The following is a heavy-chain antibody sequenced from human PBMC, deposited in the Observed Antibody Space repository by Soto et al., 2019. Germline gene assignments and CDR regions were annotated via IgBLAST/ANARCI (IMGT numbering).Heavy chain of an antibody. CDR3: ARDGSGITMVRGVYYYYYMDV. V-gene: IGHV1-46*03. Sequence: ASVKVSCKASGYTFTSYYMHWVRQAPGQGLEWMGIINPSGGSTSYAQKFQGRVTMTRDTSTSTVYMELSSLRSEDTAVYYCARDGSGITMVRGVYYYYYMDVWGKGTTVTVSS. D-gene: IGHD3-10*01. J-gene: IGHJ6*03. CDR2: INPSGGST. CDR1: GYTFTSYY.